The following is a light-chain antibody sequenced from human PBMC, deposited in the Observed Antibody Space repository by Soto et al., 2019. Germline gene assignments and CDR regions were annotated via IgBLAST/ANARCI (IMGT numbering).Light chain of an antibody. J-gene: IGKJ5*01. Sequence: ELVLTQSPGTLSLSPGERATLSCRASQSVSSSYLAWYQQKPGQAPRLLIYGASTRATGIPSRFSGGGSGTDFTLTISSLQPEDFATYYCQQSYSAPITFGQGTRLEIK. CDR2: GAS. V-gene: IGKV3-20*01. CDR1: QSVSSSY. CDR3: QQSYSAPIT.